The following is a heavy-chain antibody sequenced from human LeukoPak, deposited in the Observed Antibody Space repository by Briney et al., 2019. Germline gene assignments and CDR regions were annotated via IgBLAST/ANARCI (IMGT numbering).Heavy chain of an antibody. Sequence: PSETLSLTCTVSGGSISSSSYYWGWIRQPPGKGLEWIGSIYYSGSTYYNPSLKSRVTISVDTSKNQFSLKLSSVTAADTAVYYCASLPIPGYCSGGSCYSAMVLRDYWGQGTLVTVSS. V-gene: IGHV4-39*01. CDR3: ASLPIPGYCSGGSCYSAMVLRDY. CDR1: GGSISSSSYY. J-gene: IGHJ4*02. D-gene: IGHD2-15*01. CDR2: IYYSGST.